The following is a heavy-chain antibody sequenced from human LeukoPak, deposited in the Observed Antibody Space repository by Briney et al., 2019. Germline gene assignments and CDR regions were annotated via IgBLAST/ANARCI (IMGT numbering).Heavy chain of an antibody. D-gene: IGHD3-22*01. CDR3: ARDATHYYDSSGYP. Sequence: SQTLSLTRTVSGGSISSGDYYWSWIRQPPGKGLEWIGYIYYSGSTYYNPSLKSRVTISVDTSKNQFSLKLSSVTAADTAVYYCARDATHYYDSSGYPWGQGTLVTVSS. J-gene: IGHJ5*02. V-gene: IGHV4-30-4*01. CDR2: IYYSGST. CDR1: GGSISSGDYY.